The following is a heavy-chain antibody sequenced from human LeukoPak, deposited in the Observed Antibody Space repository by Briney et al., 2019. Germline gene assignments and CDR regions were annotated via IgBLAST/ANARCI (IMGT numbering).Heavy chain of an antibody. V-gene: IGHV3-7*01. CDR1: GFTFSTYW. J-gene: IGHJ4*02. D-gene: IGHD2-2*01. CDR2: INQDGSEK. CDR3: VKDGHCTHTSCYYFDY. Sequence: GGSLRLSCAASGFTFSTYWMTWVRQAPGKGLEWVANINQDGSEKYYVDSVKGRFTISRDNAKNSLYLQMDSLRAEDTAVYYCVKDGHCTHTSCYYFDYWGQGTLVTVSS.